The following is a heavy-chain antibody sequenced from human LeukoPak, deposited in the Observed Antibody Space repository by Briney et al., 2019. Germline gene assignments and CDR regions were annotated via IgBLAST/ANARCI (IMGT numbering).Heavy chain of an antibody. CDR3: ARRSSSGTSLFYFDY. V-gene: IGHV5-51*01. CDR1: GYSFTSYW. CDR2: IYPGDSDT. Sequence: GESLKISCKGSGYSFTSYWIGWVRQMPGKGLEWMGIIYPGDSDTRYSPSFQGQVTISAGKSISTAYLQWSSLKASDTAMYYCARRSSSGTSLFYFDYWGQGTLVTVSS. J-gene: IGHJ4*02. D-gene: IGHD2-2*01.